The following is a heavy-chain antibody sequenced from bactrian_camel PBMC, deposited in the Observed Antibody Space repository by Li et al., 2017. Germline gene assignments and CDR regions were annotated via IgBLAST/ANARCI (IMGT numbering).Heavy chain of an antibody. CDR2: IGSDGRT. D-gene: IGHD3*01. Sequence: HVQLVESGGSVQAGGSLRLSCAVSGFTASVYCMGWFRQAPGKEREGVAAIGSDGRTRYADFVKGRFTISQDTAKNTLYLQMNSLKPEDTAMYYCGYGAFCSSYKFNYSGRGTQVTVSS. V-gene: IGHV3S55*01. J-gene: IGHJ4*01. CDR1: GFTASVYC. CDR3: GYGAFCSSYKFNY.